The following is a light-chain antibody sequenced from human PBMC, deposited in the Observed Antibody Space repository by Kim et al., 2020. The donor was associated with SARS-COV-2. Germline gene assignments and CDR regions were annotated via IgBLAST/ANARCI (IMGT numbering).Light chain of an antibody. Sequence: TGQTTRITCSGDALPSQYAYWYQQMPGQAPVLVIYKNSERPSGIPDRFSGSSSGTTVTLTISGVQAEDEADYYCQSADSSGTVVFGGGTQLTVL. CDR1: ALPSQY. V-gene: IGLV3-25*03. CDR3: QSADSSGTVV. CDR2: KNS. J-gene: IGLJ2*01.